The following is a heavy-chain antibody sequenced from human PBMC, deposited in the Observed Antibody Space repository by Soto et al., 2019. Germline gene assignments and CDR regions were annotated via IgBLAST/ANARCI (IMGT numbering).Heavy chain of an antibody. D-gene: IGHD6-6*01. Sequence: HPGGSLRLSCAASGFTFSSYSMNWARQAPGKGLEWVSYISSSSSTIYYADSVKGRFTISRDNAKNSLYLQMNSLREEDTAVYYCAREKQLAHGYYYYGMDGWGKATTVTVCS. CDR1: GFTFSSYS. J-gene: IGHJ6*01. CDR3: AREKQLAHGYYYYGMDG. CDR2: ISSSSSTI. V-gene: IGHV3-48*02.